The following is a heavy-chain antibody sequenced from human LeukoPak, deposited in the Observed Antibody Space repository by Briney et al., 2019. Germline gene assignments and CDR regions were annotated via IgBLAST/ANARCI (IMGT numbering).Heavy chain of an antibody. CDR2: IYYSGST. V-gene: IGHV4-39*01. Sequence: PSETLSLTCTVSGGSISSSSYYWGWIARPPGKGLEWMGSIYYSGSTYYNPSLKSRVTISVDTSKNQFSLKLSSVTAADTAVYYCARHVEWIGGDYFDYWGQGTLVTVSS. D-gene: IGHD5-12*01. J-gene: IGHJ4*02. CDR1: GGSISSSSYY. CDR3: ARHVEWIGGDYFDY.